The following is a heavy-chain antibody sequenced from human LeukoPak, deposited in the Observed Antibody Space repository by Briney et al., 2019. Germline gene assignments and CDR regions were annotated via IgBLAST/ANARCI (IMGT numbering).Heavy chain of an antibody. CDR2: INHSGST. J-gene: IGHJ4*02. D-gene: IGHD6-19*01. CDR3: ARSDGSGWFNY. V-gene: IGHV4-34*01. CDR1: GGSFSGYY. Sequence: SETLSLTCAVYGGSFSGYYWSWIRQPPGKGLEWIGEINHSGSTNYNLSLKSRVTISVDTSKNQFSLKLSSVTAADTAVYYCARSDGSGWFNYWGQGTLVTVSS.